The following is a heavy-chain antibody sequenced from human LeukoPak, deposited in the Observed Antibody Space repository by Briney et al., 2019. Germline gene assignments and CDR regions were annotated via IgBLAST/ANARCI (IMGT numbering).Heavy chain of an antibody. V-gene: IGHV3-21*01. CDR2: ISSSSSYI. J-gene: IGHJ4*02. CDR1: GFTISSYA. D-gene: IGHD6-13*01. Sequence: PGGSLRLSCEGSGFTISSYAMSWVRQAPGKGLEWVSSISSSSSYIYYADSVKGRFTISRDNAKNSLYLQMNSLRAEDTAVYYCARTIAAAGEVDYWGQGTLVTVSS. CDR3: ARTIAAAGEVDY.